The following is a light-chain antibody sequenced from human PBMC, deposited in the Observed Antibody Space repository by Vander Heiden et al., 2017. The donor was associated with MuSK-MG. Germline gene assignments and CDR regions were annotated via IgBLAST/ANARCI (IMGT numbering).Light chain of an antibody. J-gene: IGKJ5*01. CDR2: DTS. CDR1: QSSPMY. Sequence: DIQMTPAPSSLSAVVGGRVTITFRARQSSPMYLTWYQQKPGQAPKVLIYDTSSLERGVPSRFSVSGSGTDFSLTISSLQPEDFATYYCQQSYIIPLTFGQGTRLEVK. CDR3: QQSYIIPLT. V-gene: IGKV1-39*01.